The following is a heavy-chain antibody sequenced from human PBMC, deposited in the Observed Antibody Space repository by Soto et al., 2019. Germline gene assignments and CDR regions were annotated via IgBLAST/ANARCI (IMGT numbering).Heavy chain of an antibody. J-gene: IGHJ4*02. D-gene: IGHD3-3*01. CDR2: ISYDGSNK. V-gene: IGHV3-30-3*01. CDR3: ARVLGGGPFDY. CDR1: GFTFSSYA. Sequence: GGSLRLSCAASGFTFSSYAMHWVRQAPGKGLEWVAVISYDGSNKYYADSVKGRFTISRDNSKNSLYLQMNSLRAEDTAVYYCARVLGGGPFDYWGQGTLVTVSS.